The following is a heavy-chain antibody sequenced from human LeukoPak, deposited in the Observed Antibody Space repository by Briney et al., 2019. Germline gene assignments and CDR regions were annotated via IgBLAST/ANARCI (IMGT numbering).Heavy chain of an antibody. V-gene: IGHV3-15*01. J-gene: IGHJ6*03. Sequence: GGSLRLSCAASGFTVSGDYMSWVRQAPGRGLEWVGRIKSKTDGGTTDYAAPVKGRFTISRDDSKNTLYLQMNSLKTEDTAVYYCTTDHGAKKGYSGYDSRYYYYYMDVWGKGTTVTVSS. CDR2: IKSKTDGGTT. CDR3: TTDHGAKKGYSGYDSRYYYYYMDV. D-gene: IGHD5-12*01. CDR1: GFTVSGDY.